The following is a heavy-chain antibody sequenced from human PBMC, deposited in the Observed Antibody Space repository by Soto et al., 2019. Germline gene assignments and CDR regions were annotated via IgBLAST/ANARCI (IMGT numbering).Heavy chain of an antibody. D-gene: IGHD5-18*01. CDR3: ARGNGYSNGHIDY. J-gene: IGHJ4*02. CDR1: GFTFSSHG. Sequence: QVQVVESGGGVVQPGRSLRLSCAASGFTFSSHGMHWVRQAPGKGLEWVAVIWYDGRNKYYADSVKGRFTISRDNSKNTVYLQRDSLRAEDRAVYYWARGNGYSNGHIDYWGQGPLVTVSS. CDR2: IWYDGRNK. V-gene: IGHV3-33*01.